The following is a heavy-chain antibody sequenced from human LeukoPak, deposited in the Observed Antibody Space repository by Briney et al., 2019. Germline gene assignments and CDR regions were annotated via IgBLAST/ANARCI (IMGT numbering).Heavy chain of an antibody. CDR2: ISGSGGST. Sequence: GGSLRLSCAASGFTFSSYAMSWVRQAPGKGLEWVSAISGSGGSTYYADSVKGRFTISRDNSKNTLYLQMNRLRAEDTDVYYCAKSSYYYDSSGYLGYWGQGTLVTVSS. CDR1: GFTFSSYA. CDR3: AKSSYYYDSSGYLGY. D-gene: IGHD3-22*01. V-gene: IGHV3-23*01. J-gene: IGHJ4*02.